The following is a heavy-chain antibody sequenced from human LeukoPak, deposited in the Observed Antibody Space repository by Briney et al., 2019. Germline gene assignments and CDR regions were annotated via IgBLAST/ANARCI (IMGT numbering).Heavy chain of an antibody. V-gene: IGHV4-61*02. CDR1: GGSINSDDYY. CDR3: ARDIRYCSGGSCYVL. Sequence: SETLSLTCTVSGGSINSDDYYWTWIRQPAGKGLEWIGRIYNTGSTNYNPSLKSRVTISVDTSKNQFSLKLSSVTAADTAVYYCARDIRYCSGGSCYVLWGQGTLVTVSS. CDR2: IYNTGST. J-gene: IGHJ4*02. D-gene: IGHD2-15*01.